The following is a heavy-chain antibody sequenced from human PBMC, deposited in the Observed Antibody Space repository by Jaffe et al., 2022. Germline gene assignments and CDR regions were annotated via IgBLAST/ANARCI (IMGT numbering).Heavy chain of an antibody. CDR3: ARDQWFDTFGI. J-gene: IGHJ3*02. V-gene: IGHV1-2*02. CDR2: INPNGGAT. Sequence: QVLLVQSGTEVKIPGASVKVSCKASGYTFTANYLHWVRQAPGQGVEWMGWINPNGGATRYAQNFQGRVTMTRDTSINTAYMELSGLTSDDTAVYYCARDQWFDTFGIWGQGTMVTVSS. CDR1: GYTFTANY. D-gene: IGHD2-8*01.